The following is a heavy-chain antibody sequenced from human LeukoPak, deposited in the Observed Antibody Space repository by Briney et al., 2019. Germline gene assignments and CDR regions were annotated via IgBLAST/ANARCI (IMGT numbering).Heavy chain of an antibody. J-gene: IGHJ6*02. V-gene: IGHV1-18*01. Sequence: ASVKVSCKASGYTFTSHGISWVRQAPGQGLEWMGWISAYNGNTNYAQKLQGRVTMTTDASTSTAYMELRSLRSDDTAVYYCARDSQYYYDSSGYYYYYYGMDVWGQGTTVTVSS. CDR1: GYTFTSHG. CDR3: ARDSQYYYDSSGYYYYYYGMDV. D-gene: IGHD3-22*01. CDR2: ISAYNGNT.